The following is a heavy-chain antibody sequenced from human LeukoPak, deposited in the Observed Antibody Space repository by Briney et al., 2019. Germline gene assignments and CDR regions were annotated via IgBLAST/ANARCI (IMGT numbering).Heavy chain of an antibody. CDR1: GFTFSDYY. CDR2: ISSSGSPI. V-gene: IGHV3-11*04. J-gene: IGHJ4*02. Sequence: GGSLRLSCATSGFTFSDYYMSRIRQAPGKGLEWVSYISSSGSPIYYADSVKGRFTISRDNAKNSLFLQMNSLRAEDTAVYYCARGSFLITFGGFIGWGQGTLVTVSS. D-gene: IGHD3-16*02. CDR3: ARGSFLITFGGFIG.